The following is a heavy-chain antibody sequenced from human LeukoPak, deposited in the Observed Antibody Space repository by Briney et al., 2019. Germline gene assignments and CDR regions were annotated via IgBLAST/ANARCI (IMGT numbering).Heavy chain of an antibody. CDR1: GYTFTSYG. V-gene: IGHV1-18*01. Sequence: ASVNVSCKASGYTFTSYGISWVRQAPGQGLEWMGWISAYNGNTNYAQKLQGRVTMTTDTSTSTAYMELRSLRSDDTAVYYCARDRSGSFRGLYGMDVWGQGTTVTVSS. D-gene: IGHD1-26*01. CDR3: ARDRSGSFRGLYGMDV. J-gene: IGHJ6*02. CDR2: ISAYNGNT.